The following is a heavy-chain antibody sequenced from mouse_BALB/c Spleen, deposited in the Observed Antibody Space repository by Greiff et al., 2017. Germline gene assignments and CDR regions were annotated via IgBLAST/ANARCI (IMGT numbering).Heavy chain of an antibody. V-gene: IGHV1-69*02. J-gene: IGHJ3*01. Sequence: QVQLQQPGAELVKPGASVKLSCKASGYTFTSYWMHWVKQRPGQGLEWIGEIDPSDSYTNYNQKFKGKATLTVDKSSSTAYMQLSSLTSEDSAVYYCARSSSGYWFAYWGQGTLVTVSA. CDR1: GYTFTSYW. CDR2: IDPSDSYT. D-gene: IGHD3-1*01. CDR3: ARSSSGYWFAY.